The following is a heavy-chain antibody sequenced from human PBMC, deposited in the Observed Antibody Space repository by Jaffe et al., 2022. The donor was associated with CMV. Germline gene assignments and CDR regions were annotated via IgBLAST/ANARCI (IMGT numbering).Heavy chain of an antibody. Sequence: EVQLVESGGGLVQPGGSLRLSCAASGFTFSSYAMSWVRQAPGKGLEWVSAISGSGGSTYYADSVKGRFTISRDNSKNTLYLQMNSLRAEDTAVYYCAKERVWGSYRYPYYFDYWGQGTLVTVSS. J-gene: IGHJ4*02. D-gene: IGHD3-16*02. CDR2: ISGSGGST. CDR3: AKERVWGSYRYPYYFDY. CDR1: GFTFSSYA. V-gene: IGHV3-23*04.